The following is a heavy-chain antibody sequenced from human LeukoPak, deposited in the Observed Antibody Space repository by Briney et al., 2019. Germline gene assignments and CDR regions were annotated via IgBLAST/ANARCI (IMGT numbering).Heavy chain of an antibody. V-gene: IGHV3-21*01. J-gene: IGHJ4*02. D-gene: IGHD1-26*01. CDR1: GFTFKIED. CDR3: ARDGGRYRRYFDY. Sequence: GGSLRLSCAGSGFTFKIEDMTWVRQAPGKGLEWVSSIHPTNGKTNYADSVKGRFTISRDNAKNSLYLQMNSLRAEDTAVYYCARDGGRYRRYFDYWGQGTLVTVSS. CDR2: IHPTNGKT.